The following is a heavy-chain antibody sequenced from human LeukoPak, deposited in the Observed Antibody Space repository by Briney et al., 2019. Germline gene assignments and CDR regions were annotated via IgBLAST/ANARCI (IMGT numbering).Heavy chain of an antibody. CDR3: ARDGVAGGFDF. D-gene: IGHD6-19*01. Sequence: SETLSLTCTVSGGSIGSYYWNWIRQAPGKGQEWIGYIHYSGSTNHNSSLKSRVTISVDTSKNQYSLKLNSVTAADTAVYYCARDGVAGGFDFWGQGTLVTVSS. V-gene: IGHV4-59*01. CDR1: GGSIGSYY. CDR2: IHYSGST. J-gene: IGHJ4*02.